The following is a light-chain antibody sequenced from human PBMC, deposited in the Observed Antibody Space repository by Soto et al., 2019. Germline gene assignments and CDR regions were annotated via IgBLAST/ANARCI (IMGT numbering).Light chain of an antibody. J-gene: IGLJ1*01. Sequence: QSALTHPPSASGSPGQSVTISCTGISRGISSYNYVSWYQQHPGKAPRLLIYEVSQRPSGDPHRFSGSKSANTASLTVSGLQPEDEADYYCSSYADTINLLYVFGTGTKSPS. CDR1: SRGISSYNY. V-gene: IGLV2-8*01. CDR2: EVS. CDR3: SSYADTINLLYV.